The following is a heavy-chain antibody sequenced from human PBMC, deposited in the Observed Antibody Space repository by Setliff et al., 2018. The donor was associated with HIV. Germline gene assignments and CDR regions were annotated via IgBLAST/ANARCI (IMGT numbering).Heavy chain of an antibody. CDR1: GFTFSSYA. V-gene: IGHV3-23*01. D-gene: IGHD2-15*01. CDR2: IIGSGGST. Sequence: GGSLRLSCAASGFTFSSYAMSWVRQAPGKGLEWVSTIIGSGGSTYYADSVKGRFTISRDNSKDTMYLQMNSLRAEDTAVYFCAKDILCSGGSCKHFDYWGQGTLVTVSS. J-gene: IGHJ4*02. CDR3: AKDILCSGGSCKHFDY.